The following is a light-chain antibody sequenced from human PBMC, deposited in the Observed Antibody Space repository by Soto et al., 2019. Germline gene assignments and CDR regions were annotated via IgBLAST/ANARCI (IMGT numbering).Light chain of an antibody. V-gene: IGLV2-14*01. CDR3: SSYTSSSTVVV. CDR2: DVT. CDR1: SSDVGAYNY. J-gene: IGLJ2*01. Sequence: QSVLAQPASVSGSPGQSITISCTGTSSDVGAYNYVSWYHQHHPGKAPELIIYDVTDRPSGVSTRFSGSKSGNTASLTISGLQAEDEADYYCSSYTSSSTVVVFGGGTKLTVL.